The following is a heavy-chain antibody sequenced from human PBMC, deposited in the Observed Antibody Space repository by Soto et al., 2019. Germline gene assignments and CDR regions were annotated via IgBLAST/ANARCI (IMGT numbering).Heavy chain of an antibody. D-gene: IGHD2-8*02. J-gene: IGHJ4*02. CDR2: INPTGGST. CDR3: ARHLEAGDV. Sequence: QVQLVQSGAEVKKPGDSVKVSCKASGYTFINDYIHWVRQAPGHGLEWMAIINPTGGSTNYAQKFQGRLTLTMDTSTSTVYMELSSLTSEDTAIYYCARHLEAGDVWGQGTLVTVSS. V-gene: IGHV1-46*01. CDR1: GYTFINDY.